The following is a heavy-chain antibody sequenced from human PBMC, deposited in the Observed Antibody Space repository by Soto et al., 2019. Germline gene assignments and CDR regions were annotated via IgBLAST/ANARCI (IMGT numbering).Heavy chain of an antibody. D-gene: IGHD3-22*01. CDR2: ISAYNGNT. Sequence: VKVSCKASGYTFTSYGISWVRQAPGQGLEWMGWISAYNGNTNYAQKLQGRVTMTTDTSTSTAYMELRSLRAEDTAVYYCAKPDSSGYADPPTFDYWGQGTLVTVSS. CDR3: AKPDSSGYADPPTFDY. J-gene: IGHJ4*02. V-gene: IGHV1-18*01. CDR1: GYTFTSYG.